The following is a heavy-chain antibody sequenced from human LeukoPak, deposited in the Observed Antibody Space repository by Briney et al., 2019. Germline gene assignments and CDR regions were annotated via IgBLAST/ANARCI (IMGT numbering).Heavy chain of an antibody. V-gene: IGHV3-72*01. Sequence: PGGSLRLSCAVSGFTLSDHYMDWVRQAPGKGLEWVGRSTNKATSYSTVYAASVKGRFTLSRDDSKNSFYLQMNSLSTEDTAVYYCAREPEGRLVYAWDYWGQGTLVTVSS. CDR2: STNKATSYST. D-gene: IGHD2-8*01. CDR1: GFTLSDHY. J-gene: IGHJ4*02. CDR3: AREPEGRLVYAWDY.